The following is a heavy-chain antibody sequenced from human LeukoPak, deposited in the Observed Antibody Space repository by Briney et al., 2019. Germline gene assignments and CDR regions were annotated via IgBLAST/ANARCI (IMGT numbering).Heavy chain of an antibody. CDR1: GFTFSDYY. Sequence: GGSLRLSCAASGFTFSDYYMSWIRQAPGKGLEWVSYISNSSSTIYYADSVKGRFTISRDNAKNSLYLQMNSLRAEDTAVYYCARGARRFLEWVSMDVWGKGTTVTVSS. J-gene: IGHJ6*03. CDR2: ISNSSSTI. CDR3: ARGARRFLEWVSMDV. V-gene: IGHV3-11*04. D-gene: IGHD3-3*01.